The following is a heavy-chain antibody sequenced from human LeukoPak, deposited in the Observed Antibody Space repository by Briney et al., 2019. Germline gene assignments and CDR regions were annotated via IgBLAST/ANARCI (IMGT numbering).Heavy chain of an antibody. D-gene: IGHD5/OR15-5a*01. Sequence: ASVKVSCKVSGYTLTELSMHWVRQAPGKGLEWMGGFDPEDGETIYAQKFQGRVTMTEDTSTDTAYMELSSLRSEDTAVYYCAKTHIVYDAFDIWGQGTMVTVSS. CDR1: GYTLTELS. J-gene: IGHJ3*02. CDR2: FDPEDGET. CDR3: AKTHIVYDAFDI. V-gene: IGHV1-24*01.